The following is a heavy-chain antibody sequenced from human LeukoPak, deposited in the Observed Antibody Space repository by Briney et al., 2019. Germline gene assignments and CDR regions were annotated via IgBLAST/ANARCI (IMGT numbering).Heavy chain of an antibody. V-gene: IGHV4-59*08. CDR2: IYYSGST. CDR3: ARRGYDYVWGSYRYHNWFDP. D-gene: IGHD3-16*02. J-gene: IGHJ5*02. CDR1: GGSISSYY. Sequence: PSETLSLTCTVSGGSISSYYWSWIRQPPGKGLEWIGYIYYSGSTNYNPSLKSRVTISVDTSKNRFSLKLSSVTAADTAVYYCARRGYDYVWGSYRYHNWFDPWGQGTLVTVSS.